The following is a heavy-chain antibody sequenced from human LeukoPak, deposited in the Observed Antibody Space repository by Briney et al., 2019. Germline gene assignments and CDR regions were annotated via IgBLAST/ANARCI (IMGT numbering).Heavy chain of an antibody. CDR3: TIDLMTGFSSGWHFGY. CDR2: TSGDEDST. V-gene: IGHV3-23*01. J-gene: IGHJ4*02. CDR1: GLTFKNFA. Sequence: GGSLRLSCAASGLTFKNFAMSWVRQAPGKGLEWLAVTSGDEDSTHYADSVRGRFVISTDNSKNSLFLQMNSLRADDTAVYYCTIDLMTGFSSGWHFGYWGRGTLVTVSS. D-gene: IGHD6-19*01.